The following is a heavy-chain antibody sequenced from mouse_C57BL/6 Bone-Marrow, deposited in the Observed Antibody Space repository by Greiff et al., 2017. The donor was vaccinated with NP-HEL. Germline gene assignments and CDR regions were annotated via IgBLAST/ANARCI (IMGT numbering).Heavy chain of an antibody. CDR2: IDPEDGET. CDR3: ARNWFDV. J-gene: IGHJ1*03. V-gene: IGHV14-2*01. Sequence: VQLQQSGAELVKPGASVKLSCTASGFNIKDYYMQWVKQRTEQGLEWIGRIDPEDGETKYAPKFQGKATITADTSSNTAYLQLSSLTSEDTAVYYCARNWFDVWGTGTTVTVSS. D-gene: IGHD4-1*01. CDR1: GFNIKDYY.